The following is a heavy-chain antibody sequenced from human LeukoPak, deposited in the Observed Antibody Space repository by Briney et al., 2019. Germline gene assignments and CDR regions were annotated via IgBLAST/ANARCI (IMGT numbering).Heavy chain of an antibody. D-gene: IGHD3-10*01. CDR2: ITWNGGST. J-gene: IGHJ4*02. V-gene: IGHV3-20*01. CDR1: EFTFDDYG. Sequence: SGGSLRLSCAASEFTFDDYGMSWVRQAPGKGLEWVSSITWNGGSTTYADSVKGRFTISRDNAKNSLYLQMNSLRAEVTALYHCARLGHYGSGSNYNNPFDYWGQGALVTVSS. CDR3: ARLGHYGSGSNYNNPFDY.